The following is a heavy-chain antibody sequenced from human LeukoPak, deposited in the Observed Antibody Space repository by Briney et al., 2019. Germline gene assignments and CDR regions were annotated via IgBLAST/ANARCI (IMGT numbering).Heavy chain of an antibody. D-gene: IGHD2-8*02. V-gene: IGHV1-2*02. Sequence: ASVKVSCKASGYTFTNYGITWMRQAPGQGLEWMGWINPNSGGTNYAQKFQGRVTMTRDTSISTAYMELSRLRSDDTAVYYCARDRRLLVVYEYYFMDVWGKGTTVTVSS. CDR1: GYTFTNYG. CDR2: INPNSGGT. J-gene: IGHJ6*03. CDR3: ARDRRLLVVYEYYFMDV.